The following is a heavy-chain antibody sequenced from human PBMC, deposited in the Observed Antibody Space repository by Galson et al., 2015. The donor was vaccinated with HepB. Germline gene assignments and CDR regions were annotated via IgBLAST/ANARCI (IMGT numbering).Heavy chain of an antibody. D-gene: IGHD2-2*01. Sequence: SLRLSCAASGFTFSSYWMSWVRQAPGKGLEWVANIKQDGSEKYYVDSVKGRFTISRDNAKNSLYLQMNSLRAEDTAVYYCARGLRTSCPEYYYYYYGMDVWGQGTTVTVSS. CDR3: ARGLRTSCPEYYYYYYGMDV. J-gene: IGHJ6*02. V-gene: IGHV3-7*03. CDR1: GFTFSSYW. CDR2: IKQDGSEK.